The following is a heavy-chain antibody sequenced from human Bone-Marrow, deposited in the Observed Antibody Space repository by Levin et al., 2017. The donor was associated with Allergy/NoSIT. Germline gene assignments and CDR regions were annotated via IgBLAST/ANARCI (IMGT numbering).Heavy chain of an antibody. J-gene: IGHJ4*02. V-gene: IGHV3-23*01. Sequence: PGGSLRLSCAASGFSFRSEAMTWVRQAPGKGLEWVGIISASGGTTHYADSVNGRFTISRDNSQESLYLQMNSLRVDDTAIYYCVKEMISMAHPVWDSWGPGTLVTVSS. D-gene: IGHD3-16*01. CDR1: GFSFRSEA. CDR2: ISASGGTT. CDR3: VKEMISMAHPVWDS.